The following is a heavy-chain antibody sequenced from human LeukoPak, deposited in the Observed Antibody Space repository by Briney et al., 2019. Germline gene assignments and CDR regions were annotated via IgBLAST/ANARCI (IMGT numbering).Heavy chain of an antibody. D-gene: IGHD4-17*01. Sequence: PGGSLRLSCAASGFPFTSYWMSWVRQAPGKGLEWVANIKQDGSEKYYVDSVKGRFTISRDNAKNSLYPQMNSLRAEDTAVYYCAKEPPYGDYVFDYWGQGTLVTVSS. J-gene: IGHJ4*02. CDR2: IKQDGSEK. CDR3: AKEPPYGDYVFDY. V-gene: IGHV3-7*04. CDR1: GFPFTSYW.